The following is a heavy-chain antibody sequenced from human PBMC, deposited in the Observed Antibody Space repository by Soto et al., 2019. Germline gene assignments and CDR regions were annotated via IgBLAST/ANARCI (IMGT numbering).Heavy chain of an antibody. CDR2: ISHDGIHK. CDR3: AASSRGGWLQLGIRGFDY. Sequence: QVQLVESGGGVVQPGRSLRLSCEASGFTFSKYGMHWVRQAPGKGLEWVAVISHDGIHKYYGDSVKGRFTLSRDNSENTLYLQANSLRPEDTAVYYCAASSRGGWLQLGIRGFDYWGQGTLVTVSS. D-gene: IGHD1-1*01. J-gene: IGHJ4*02. CDR1: GFTFSKYG. V-gene: IGHV3-30*03.